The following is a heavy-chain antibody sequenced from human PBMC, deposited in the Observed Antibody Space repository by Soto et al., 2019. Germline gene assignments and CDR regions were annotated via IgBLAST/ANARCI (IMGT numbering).Heavy chain of an antibody. CDR1: GGTFSSYA. V-gene: IGHV1-69*13. CDR3: ARDLRNVVVVPAARKSDYYYYYGMDV. CDR2: IIPIFGTA. Sequence: ASVKVSCKASGGTFSSYAISWVRQAPGQGLEWMGGIIPIFGTANYAQKFQGRVTITADESTSTAYMELSSLRSEDTAVYYCARDLRNVVVVPAARKSDYYYYYGMDVWGQGTTVTVSS. J-gene: IGHJ6*02. D-gene: IGHD2-2*01.